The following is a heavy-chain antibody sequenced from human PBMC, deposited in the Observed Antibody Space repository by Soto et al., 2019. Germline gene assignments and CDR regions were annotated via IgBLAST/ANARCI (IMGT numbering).Heavy chain of an antibody. D-gene: IGHD1-7*01. J-gene: IGHJ4*02. CDR3: ARRALTGTTSSPTKYYFDY. CDR1: GYTFTSHY. V-gene: IGHV1-46*03. CDR2: INPSGGST. Sequence: GASVKVSCKASGYTFTSHYMHWVRQAPGQGLEWMGIINPSGGSTSYAQKFQGRVTMTRDTSTSTVYMELSSLRSEDTAIYYCARRALTGTTSSPTKYYFDYWGQGTLVTVSS.